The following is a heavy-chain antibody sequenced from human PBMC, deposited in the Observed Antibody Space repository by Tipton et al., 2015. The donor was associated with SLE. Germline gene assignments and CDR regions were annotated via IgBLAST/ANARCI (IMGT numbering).Heavy chain of an antibody. Sequence: SLRLSCAASGFTFGNFAMHWVRQAPGKGLEWVAVISYDGTEKYYADSVKGRFTISRDYSRNALYLQMNSLRSEDTAAFYCAGGDSSSLVGYFRHWGQGTLVTVSA. D-gene: IGHD6-13*01. J-gene: IGHJ1*01. V-gene: IGHV3-30*04. CDR1: GFTFGNFA. CDR3: AGGDSSSLVGYFRH. CDR2: ISYDGTEK.